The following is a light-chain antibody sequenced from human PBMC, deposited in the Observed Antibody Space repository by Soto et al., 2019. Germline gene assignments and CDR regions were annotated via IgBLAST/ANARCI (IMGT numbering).Light chain of an antibody. V-gene: IGLV1-51*01. J-gene: IGLJ1*01. Sequence: SVLTQPPSVSAAPGQKVTISCSGSSSNIGNNYVSWYQQLPGTAPKLLIYDNNKRPSGIPDRFSGSKSGTSATLGITGLQTGVEADYYCGTWDSSLSAYVFGTGSKVTVL. CDR3: GTWDSSLSAYV. CDR2: DNN. CDR1: SSNIGNNY.